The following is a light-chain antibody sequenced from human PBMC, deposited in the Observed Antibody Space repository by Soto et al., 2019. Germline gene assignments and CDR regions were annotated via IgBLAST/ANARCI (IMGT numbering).Light chain of an antibody. CDR2: DVS. CDR3: SSKRGSTGV. CDR1: SMAVGGYDY. J-gene: IGLJ1*01. V-gene: IGLV2-14*01. Sequence: QSAPTQPASVSGSPGQTITLSFPGTSMAVGGYDYAPCHHQHPAKPPTLLFYDVSRRPSGFSNRFSGSKSGNPASLTISGLQAEDGADYYCSSKRGSTGVFGTGTKVTVL.